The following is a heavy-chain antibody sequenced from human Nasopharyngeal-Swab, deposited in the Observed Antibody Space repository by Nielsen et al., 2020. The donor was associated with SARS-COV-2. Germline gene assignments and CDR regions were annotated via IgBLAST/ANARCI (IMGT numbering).Heavy chain of an antibody. CDR2: IYYSGST. V-gene: IGHV4-30-4*01. Sequence: RPAAGKGLEWIGYIYYSGSTYYNPSLKSRVTISVDTSKNQFSLKLSSVTAADTAVYYCARDGYGSGSYSNWGQGTLVTVSS. D-gene: IGHD3-10*01. J-gene: IGHJ4*02. CDR3: ARDGYGSGSYSN.